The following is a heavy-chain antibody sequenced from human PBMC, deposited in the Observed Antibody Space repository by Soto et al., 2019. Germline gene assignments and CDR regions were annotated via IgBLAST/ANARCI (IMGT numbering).Heavy chain of an antibody. CDR3: ARAHYGSGPLIDY. J-gene: IGHJ4*02. Sequence: SGGTFSSYAISWVRQAPGQGLEWMGGIIPIFGTANYAQKFQGRVTITADESTSTAYMELSSLRSEDTAVCYCARAHYGSGPLIDYWGQGTLVTVSS. CDR2: IIPIFGTA. CDR1: GGTFSSYA. V-gene: IGHV1-69*01. D-gene: IGHD3-10*01.